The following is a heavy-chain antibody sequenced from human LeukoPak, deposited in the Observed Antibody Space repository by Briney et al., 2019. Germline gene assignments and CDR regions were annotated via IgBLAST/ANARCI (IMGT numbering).Heavy chain of an antibody. CDR3: ARAPGSPTGWFDP. J-gene: IGHJ5*02. CDR1: GYTFTSYA. D-gene: IGHD1-26*01. V-gene: IGHV1-3*01. Sequence: ASEKVSCMASGYTFTSYAMHWVRQAPGQRLEWIGWINAGNGNTKYSQKFQGRVTITADKSTSTAYMELSSLRSEDTAVYYCARAPGSPTGWFDPWGQGTLVTVSS. CDR2: INAGNGNT.